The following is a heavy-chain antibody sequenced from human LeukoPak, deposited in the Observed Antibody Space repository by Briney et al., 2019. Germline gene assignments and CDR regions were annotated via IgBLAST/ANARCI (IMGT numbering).Heavy chain of an antibody. Sequence: GGSLRLSCAASGFTFSSYSMSWVRQAPGKGLEWVPEIRSNGGSTYYADSVKGRFTISRDNSKNTLYLQMNSLRAEDTAVYYCAKDSGYYYDSSGYYLPHFDHWGQGTLVTVSS. CDR2: IRSNGGST. J-gene: IGHJ4*02. D-gene: IGHD3-22*01. CDR1: GFTFSSYS. CDR3: AKDSGYYYDSSGYYLPHFDH. V-gene: IGHV3-23*01.